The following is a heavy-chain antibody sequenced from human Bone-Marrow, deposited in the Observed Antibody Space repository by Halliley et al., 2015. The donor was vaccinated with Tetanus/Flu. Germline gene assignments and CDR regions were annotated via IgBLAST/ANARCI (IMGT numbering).Heavy chain of an antibody. J-gene: IGHJ4*02. CDR3: ARDAITGIDY. V-gene: IGHV6-1*01. D-gene: IGHD1-20*01. CDR2: TYYRSKWFK. Sequence: TLSLTCAISGDSVSSNSVAWIWIRQSPSRGLEWLGRTYYRSKWFKDYALSVKSRMTITPDTSKNQFSLQVTSVTPEDTAMYYCARDAITGIDYWGQGTLVTVSS. CDR1: GDSVSSNSVA.